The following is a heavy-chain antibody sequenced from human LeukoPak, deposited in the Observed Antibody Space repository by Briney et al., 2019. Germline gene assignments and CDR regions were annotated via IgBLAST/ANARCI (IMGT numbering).Heavy chain of an antibody. V-gene: IGHV1-2*02. CDR2: INPNSGGT. CDR1: GYTFTGYY. CDR3: ARDGLYCSSTSCRTTVFGY. D-gene: IGHD2-2*01. J-gene: IGHJ4*02. Sequence: ASVKVSCKASGYTFTGYYMHWVRQAPGQGLEWMGWINPNSGGTNYAQKFQGRVTITRDTSISTAYMKLSRLRSDDTAVYYCARDGLYCSSTSCRTTVFGYWGQGTLVTVSS.